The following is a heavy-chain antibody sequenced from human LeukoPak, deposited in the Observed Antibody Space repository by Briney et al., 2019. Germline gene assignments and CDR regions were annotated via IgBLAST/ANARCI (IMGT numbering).Heavy chain of an antibody. CDR3: ARDDTQTGAFDY. Sequence: PGGSLRLSCAASGFTFSSYWMHWVRQAPGKGLAWVSRINSDGSSTSYADSVKGRFTISRDNAKNTLYLQMNSLRAEDTAVYYCARDDTQTGAFDYWGQGTLVTVSS. V-gene: IGHV3-74*01. CDR2: INSDGSST. J-gene: IGHJ4*02. CDR1: GFTFSSYW. D-gene: IGHD7-27*01.